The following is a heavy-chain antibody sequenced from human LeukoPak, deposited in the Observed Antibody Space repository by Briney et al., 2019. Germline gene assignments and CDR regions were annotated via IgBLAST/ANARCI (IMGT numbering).Heavy chain of an antibody. V-gene: IGHV3-23*01. Sequence: GGSLRLSCAVSGFTFSSYAMSWVRQAPGKGLEWVSAISGSGGSTYYADSVKGRFTISRDNSKNTLYLQMNSLRAEDTAVYYCAKILLWFGGMNDYWGQGTLVTVSS. D-gene: IGHD3-10*01. J-gene: IGHJ4*02. CDR3: AKILLWFGGMNDY. CDR1: GFTFSSYA. CDR2: ISGSGGST.